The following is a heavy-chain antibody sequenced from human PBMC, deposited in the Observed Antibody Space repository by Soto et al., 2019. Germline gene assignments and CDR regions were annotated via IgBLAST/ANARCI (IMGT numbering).Heavy chain of an antibody. CDR2: IYPGDSDT. CDR1: GYTFTSNW. J-gene: IGHJ3*01. V-gene: IGHV5-51*01. D-gene: IGHD3-22*01. Sequence: GEYLKISCKGSGYTFTSNWIGWVRQMPGKGLEWMGVIYPGDSDTRYSPSFQGQVTISADKSISTAYLQWSSLKASDTAMYYCARPPYDSSCYGDCDNWGQGAMVT. CDR3: ARPPYDSSCYGDCDN.